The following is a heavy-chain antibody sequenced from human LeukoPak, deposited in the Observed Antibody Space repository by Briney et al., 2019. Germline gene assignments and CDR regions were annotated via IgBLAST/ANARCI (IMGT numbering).Heavy chain of an antibody. CDR3: AKETDWGGIDY. D-gene: IGHD3/OR15-3a*01. CDR2: IWYDGSNK. V-gene: IGHV3-33*06. J-gene: IGHJ4*02. CDR1: GFTFSSYG. Sequence: PGGSLRLSCAASGFTFSSYGMHWVRQAPGKGLEWVAVIWYDGSNKYYADSVKGRFTISRDNSKNTLYLQMNSLRAEDTGVYYCAKETDWGGIDYWGQGTLVTVSS.